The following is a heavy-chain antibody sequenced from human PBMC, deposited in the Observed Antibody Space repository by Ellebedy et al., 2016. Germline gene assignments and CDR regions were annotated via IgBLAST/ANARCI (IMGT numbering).Heavy chain of an antibody. D-gene: IGHD1-26*01. CDR1: GGSFSGYY. J-gene: IGHJ4*02. V-gene: IGHV4-34*01. CDR2: INHSGST. Sequence: GSLRLXCAVYGGSFSGYYWNWIRQPPGKGLEWIGEINHSGSTNYNPSLKSRVTISVDTSKNQFSLKLSSVTAADTAVYFCAREGLSGSYVQYWGQGTLVTVSS. CDR3: AREGLSGSYVQY.